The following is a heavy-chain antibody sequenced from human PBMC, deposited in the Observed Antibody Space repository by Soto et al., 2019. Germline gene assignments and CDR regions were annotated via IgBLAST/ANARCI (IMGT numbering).Heavy chain of an antibody. CDR1: GYTFTSYD. CDR3: ARDVPDYGDYYYYGMDV. D-gene: IGHD4-17*01. Sequence: ASVKVSCKASGYTFTSYDINWVRQATGQGLEWMGWMNPNSGNTGYAQKFQGRVTMTRNTSISTAYMELNSLRAEDTAVYYCARDVPDYGDYYYYGMDVWGQGTTVTVSS. CDR2: MNPNSGNT. V-gene: IGHV1-8*01. J-gene: IGHJ6*02.